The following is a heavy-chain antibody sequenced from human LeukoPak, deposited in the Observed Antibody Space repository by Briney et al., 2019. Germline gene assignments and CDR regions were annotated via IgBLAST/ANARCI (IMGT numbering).Heavy chain of an antibody. CDR1: GYTFTGYY. CDR2: INPNTGGT. V-gene: IGHV1-2*02. CDR3: ARGERYDSSGYPDS. D-gene: IGHD3-22*01. J-gene: IGHJ4*02. Sequence: ASVKVSCKASGYTFTGYYMHWVRQAPGQGLEWMGWINPNTGGTNYAQKFQGRVTMTRDTSISTAYMELTRLTSDDTAVYYCARGERYDSSGYPDSWGQGTPVTVSS.